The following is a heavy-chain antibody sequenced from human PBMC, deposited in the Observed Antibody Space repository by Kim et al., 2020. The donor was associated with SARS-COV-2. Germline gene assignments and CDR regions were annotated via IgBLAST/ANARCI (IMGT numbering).Heavy chain of an antibody. Sequence: SETLSLTCIVSGDSISSNDYYWDWIRQSPEKGLEWIATVYLCGNTYYSPSLRGRALISLDTSKDQFSLKLNSVTAADTAIYYCAKHAPRDGHPLVRYSYFAGWGGGLPVTLSS. V-gene: IGHV4-39*01. D-gene: IGHD3-10*01. J-gene: IGHJ2*01. CDR1: GDSISSNDYY. CDR3: AKHAPRDGHPLVRYSYFAG. CDR2: VYLCGNT.